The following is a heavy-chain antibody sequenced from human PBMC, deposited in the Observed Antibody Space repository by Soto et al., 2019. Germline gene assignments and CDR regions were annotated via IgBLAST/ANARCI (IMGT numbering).Heavy chain of an antibody. Sequence: QVQLVQSGAEVKKPGASVKVSCKASGYTFTSYAMHWVRQAPGQRLEWMGWINAGNGNTKYSQKFQGRVTITRDTSASTAYMELSSLRSEDTAVYYCARDIGCGGDCYLDAFDIWGQGTMVTVPS. D-gene: IGHD2-21*01. J-gene: IGHJ3*02. CDR2: INAGNGNT. CDR1: GYTFTSYA. V-gene: IGHV1-3*01. CDR3: ARDIGCGGDCYLDAFDI.